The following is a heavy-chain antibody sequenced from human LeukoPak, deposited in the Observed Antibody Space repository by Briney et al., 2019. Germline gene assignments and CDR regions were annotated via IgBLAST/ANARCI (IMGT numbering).Heavy chain of an antibody. D-gene: IGHD3-22*01. V-gene: IGHV3-23*01. CDR3: AKVSGPSGFDAFDI. J-gene: IGHJ3*02. CDR1: GFTFNNYA. CDR2: LSVDGSSR. Sequence: GGSKVSFAASGFTFNNYAMGWVRQAPGEGGGGVSALSVDGSSRYYPDSVGGGVTISRDNSKNTLFLQINDLRAEDTAVYYCAKVSGPSGFDAFDIWGQGTMVTVSS.